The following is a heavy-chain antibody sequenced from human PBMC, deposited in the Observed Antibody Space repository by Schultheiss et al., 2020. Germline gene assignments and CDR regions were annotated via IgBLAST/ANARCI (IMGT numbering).Heavy chain of an antibody. J-gene: IGHJ4*02. V-gene: IGHV4-34*01. D-gene: IGHD4-17*01. CDR3: ARSGYGDYLRLDY. CDR1: GGSFSGYY. CDR2: INHSGST. Sequence: SETLSLTCAVYGGSFSGYYWSWIRQPPGKGLEWIGEINHSGSTNYNPSLKSRVTISVDTSKNQFSLKLSSVTAADTAVYYCARSGYGDYLRLDYWGQGTLVTVSS.